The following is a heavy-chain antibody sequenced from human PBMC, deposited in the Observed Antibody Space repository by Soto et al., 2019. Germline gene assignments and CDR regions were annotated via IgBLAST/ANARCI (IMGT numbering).Heavy chain of an antibody. J-gene: IGHJ5*02. CDR2: ISPSGGST. Sequence: ASVKVSCKASGYTFTSYGISWVRQAPGQGLEWMGIISPSGGSTNYAQKFQGRVTMTRDTSTSTVYMELSSLRSEDTAVYYCARVISWSGYIWFDPWGQGTLVTVS. D-gene: IGHD3-3*01. CDR3: ARVISWSGYIWFDP. V-gene: IGHV1-46*03. CDR1: GYTFTSYG.